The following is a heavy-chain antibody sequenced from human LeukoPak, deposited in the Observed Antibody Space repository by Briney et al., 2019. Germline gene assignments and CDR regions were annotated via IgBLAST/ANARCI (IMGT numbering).Heavy chain of an antibody. CDR2: IYPGDSDT. J-gene: IGHJ4*02. CDR1: GYSFTSYS. CDR3: ARHAITLFDY. Sequence: GTPLQISTEGSGYSFTSYSISCERHMPRKAPEKMGNIYPGDSDTRYSPSFQGQVTISADKSITTAYLQWSSLKTSDTAMYYCARHAITLFDYWGQGALVTVSS. D-gene: IGHD3-10*01. V-gene: IGHV5-51*01.